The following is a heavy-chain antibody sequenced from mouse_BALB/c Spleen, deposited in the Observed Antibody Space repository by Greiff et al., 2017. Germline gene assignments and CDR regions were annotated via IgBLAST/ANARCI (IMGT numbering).Heavy chain of an antibody. Sequence: EVKLVESGGGLVKPGGSLKLSCAASGFTFSDYYMYWVRQTPEKRLEWVATISDGGSYTYYPDSVKGRFTISRDNAKNNLYLQMSSLKSEATAMYYCARDRYYGSSYGYFDVWGAGTTVTVSS. D-gene: IGHD1-1*01. V-gene: IGHV5-4*02. CDR2: ISDGGSYT. J-gene: IGHJ1*01. CDR3: ARDRYYGSSYGYFDV. CDR1: GFTFSDYY.